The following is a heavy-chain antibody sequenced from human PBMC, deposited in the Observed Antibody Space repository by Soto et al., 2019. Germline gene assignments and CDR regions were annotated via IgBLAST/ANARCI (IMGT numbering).Heavy chain of an antibody. CDR3: AKATTNGGWFNPFDS. V-gene: IGHV3-23*01. J-gene: IGHJ4*02. Sequence: SLSLSCAASGFSFVNYAMNWVRQAPGKGLEWVSGLSGSGTSTYYADSVKGRFTISRDNSRDTLFLQMNSLTADDTAVYYCAKATTNGGWFNPFDSWGQGALVTVSS. CDR2: LSGSGTST. CDR1: GFSFVNYA. D-gene: IGHD6-19*01.